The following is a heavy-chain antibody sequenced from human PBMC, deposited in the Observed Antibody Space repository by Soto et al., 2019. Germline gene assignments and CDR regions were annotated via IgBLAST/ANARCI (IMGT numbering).Heavy chain of an antibody. CDR3: ARLMAAAKNYYYYYGMDV. Sequence: PGQGLTICCRVSGYSSTSYWIGCVRQMPGKGLYWMGIIYPGDSDTRYSPSFQGQVTISADKSISTAYLQWSSLKASDTAMYYCARLMAAAKNYYYYYGMDVWGQGTTVTVSS. D-gene: IGHD6-13*01. CDR1: GYSSTSYW. J-gene: IGHJ6*02. CDR2: IYPGDSDT. V-gene: IGHV5-51*01.